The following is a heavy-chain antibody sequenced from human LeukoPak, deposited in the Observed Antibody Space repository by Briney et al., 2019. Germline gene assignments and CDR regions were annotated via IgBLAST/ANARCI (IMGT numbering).Heavy chain of an antibody. CDR1: GFTFDDYG. D-gene: IGHD2-15*01. J-gene: IGHJ4*02. V-gene: IGHV3-20*04. CDR3: ARDLGVVVVAAANDY. Sequence: GGSLRLSCAASGFTFDDYGMSWVRQAPGKGLEWVSGINWNGGSTGYADSVKGRFTISRDNAKNSLYLQMNSLRAEDTAVYYCARDLGVVVVAAANDYWGQGTLVTVSS. CDR2: INWNGGST.